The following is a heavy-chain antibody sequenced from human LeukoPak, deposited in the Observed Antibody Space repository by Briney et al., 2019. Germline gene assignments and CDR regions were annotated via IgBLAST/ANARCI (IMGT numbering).Heavy chain of an antibody. CDR1: GYSISSGYY. CDR2: IYHSGST. J-gene: IGHJ4*02. Sequence: KSSETLSLTCAVSGYSISSGYYWGWIRQPPGQGLEWIGSIYHSGSTYYNPSLKSRVTISVDTSKNQFSLKLSSVTAADTAVYYCARLSIHLGQPTFWGQGTLVTVSS. CDR3: ARLSIHLGQPTF. V-gene: IGHV4-38-2*01. D-gene: IGHD2/OR15-2a*01.